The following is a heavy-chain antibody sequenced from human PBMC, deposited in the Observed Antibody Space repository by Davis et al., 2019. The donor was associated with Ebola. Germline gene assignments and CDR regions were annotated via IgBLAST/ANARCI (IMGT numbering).Heavy chain of an antibody. CDR2: IRSKANSYAT. V-gene: IGHV3-73*01. CDR3: EVSIAAAGYDAFDI. D-gene: IGHD6-13*01. J-gene: IGHJ3*02. Sequence: GESLKISCAASGFTFSSSAMHWVRQASGKGLEWVGRIRSKANSYATAYAASVKGRFTISRDDSKNTAYLQMNSLKTEDTAVYYCEVSIAAAGYDAFDIWGQGTMVTVSS. CDR1: GFTFSSSA.